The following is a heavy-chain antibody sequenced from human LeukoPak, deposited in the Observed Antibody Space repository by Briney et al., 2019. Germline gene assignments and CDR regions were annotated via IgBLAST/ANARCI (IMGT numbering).Heavy chain of an antibody. Sequence: ASVKVSCKASGYTFTGYYMHWVRQAPGQGLEWMGWISPNSGGTNYEQKFQGRVTMTRDTAISTAYMELSRLRSDDTAVYYCARKAESGGFDYWGQGTLVTVSS. J-gene: IGHJ4*02. D-gene: IGHD3-16*01. CDR3: ARKAESGGFDY. V-gene: IGHV1-2*02. CDR2: ISPNSGGT. CDR1: GYTFTGYY.